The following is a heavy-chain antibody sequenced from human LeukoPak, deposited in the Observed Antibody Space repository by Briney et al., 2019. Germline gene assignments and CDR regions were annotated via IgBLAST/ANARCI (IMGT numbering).Heavy chain of an antibody. CDR1: GFTFSSYE. J-gene: IGHJ6*02. Sequence: GGSLRLSCAASGFTFSSYEMNWVRQAPGKGLEWVSYISSSGSTIYYADSVKGRFTISRDNAKNSLYLQMNSLRAEDTAVYYCARDLSSSWHRNYYYGMDVWGQGTTVTVSS. D-gene: IGHD6-13*01. V-gene: IGHV3-48*03. CDR2: ISSSGSTI. CDR3: ARDLSSSWHRNYYYGMDV.